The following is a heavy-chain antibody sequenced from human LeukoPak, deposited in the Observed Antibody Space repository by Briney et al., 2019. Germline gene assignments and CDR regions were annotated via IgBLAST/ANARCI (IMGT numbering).Heavy chain of an antibody. J-gene: IGHJ5*02. CDR3: AKNTQWRLHGLVP. CDR1: GFTFSSYC. Sequence: GALRLSCAASGFTFSSYCMHWVRQAPGKGLEWLAAISYDGTEKYYGDSVKGRLTISRDKSKNTLYLQKGSLRGEDTAVYFCAKNTQWRLHGLVPWGQGAPGTVSP. CDR2: ISYDGTEK. D-gene: IGHD6-19*01. V-gene: IGHV3-30*18.